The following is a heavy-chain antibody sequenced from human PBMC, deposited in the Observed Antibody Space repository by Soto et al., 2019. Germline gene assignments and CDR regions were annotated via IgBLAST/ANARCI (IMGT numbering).Heavy chain of an antibody. D-gene: IGHD6-13*01. CDR2: ISWNSGSI. J-gene: IGHJ4*02. V-gene: IGHV3-9*01. CDR3: AKGIEAAGTGGGVAY. CDR1: GFTFDDYA. Sequence: SLRLSCAASGFTFDDYAMHWVRQAPGKGLEWVSGISWNSGSIGYADSVKGRFTISRDNAKNSLYLQMNSLRAEDTALYYCAKGIEAAGTGGGVAYWGQGTLVTVSS.